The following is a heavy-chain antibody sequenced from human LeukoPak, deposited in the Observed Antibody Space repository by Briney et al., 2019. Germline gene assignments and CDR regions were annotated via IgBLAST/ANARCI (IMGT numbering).Heavy chain of an antibody. V-gene: IGHV4-39*01. D-gene: IGHD2-2*01. CDR2: IYYTGST. Sequence: TSSETLSLTCTVSGGSISSGSYFWGWIRQPPGKGLEWIGSIYYTGSTYYNPSLKSRVTISVETSKNQFSLKLGSVTAADTAVYYCARLSCSSTTCRALLRGRFDSWGQGTLVTVSS. J-gene: IGHJ4*02. CDR3: ARLSCSSTTCRALLRGRFDS. CDR1: GGSISSGSYF.